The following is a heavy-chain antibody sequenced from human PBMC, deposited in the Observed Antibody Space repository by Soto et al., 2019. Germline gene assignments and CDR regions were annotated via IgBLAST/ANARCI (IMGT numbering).Heavy chain of an antibody. CDR1: GGSLNNYN. V-gene: IGHV4-4*07. CDR3: ARERAYQMFGDDALDF. Sequence: SETLSLTCTVSGGSLNNYNWNWIRQSAGTGLEWIGRIYSSGKTYYNPSLKSRVTLSLDMLNNQISLKVTSVTAADTAMYYCARERAYQMFGDDALDFWGLGTMVTVSS. CDR2: IYSSGKT. D-gene: IGHD2-2*01. J-gene: IGHJ3*01.